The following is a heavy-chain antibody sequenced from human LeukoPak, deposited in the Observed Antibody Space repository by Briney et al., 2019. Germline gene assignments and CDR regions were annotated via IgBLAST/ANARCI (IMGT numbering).Heavy chain of an antibody. V-gene: IGHV1-46*01. Sequence: GASVKVSCKASGYTFTSYYMHWVRQAPGQGLEWMGIINPSGGSTSYAQKFQGRVTITADESTSTAYMELSSLRSEDTAVYYCARDLAARPFWLWGQGTLVTVSS. CDR3: ARDLAARPFWL. D-gene: IGHD6-6*01. CDR2: INPSGGST. CDR1: GYTFTSYY. J-gene: IGHJ4*02.